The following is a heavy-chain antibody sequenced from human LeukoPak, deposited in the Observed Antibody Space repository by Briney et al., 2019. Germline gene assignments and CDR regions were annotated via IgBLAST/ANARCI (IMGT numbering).Heavy chain of an antibody. CDR1: GFTFSSYS. J-gene: IGHJ3*02. CDR2: IYSGGST. CDR3: ARDSRTLDAFDI. D-gene: IGHD2-2*01. Sequence: PGGSLRLSCAASGFTFSSYSMSWVRQAPGKGLEWVSVIYSGGSTYYADSVKGRFTISRDNSKNTLYLQMNSLRAEDTAVYYCARDSRTLDAFDIWGQGTMVTVSS. V-gene: IGHV3-53*01.